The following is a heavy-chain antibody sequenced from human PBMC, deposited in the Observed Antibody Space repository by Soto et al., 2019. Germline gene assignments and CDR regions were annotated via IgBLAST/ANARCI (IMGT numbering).Heavy chain of an antibody. CDR3: ARDGSGFHWYFDF. V-gene: IGHV6-1*01. CDR1: GDSVSSKSAT. D-gene: IGHD3-22*01. J-gene: IGHJ2*01. Sequence: AQLQQSGPGLVKPSQTLSLTCAISGDSVSSKSATWSWIRQSPSRGREWLGRTYYRSKWYNDYAVSVKGRIVINSGSSKNQFSLNLNSVSPEDTVVYYCARDGSGFHWYFDFWGRGSPVTVST. CDR2: TYYRSKWYN.